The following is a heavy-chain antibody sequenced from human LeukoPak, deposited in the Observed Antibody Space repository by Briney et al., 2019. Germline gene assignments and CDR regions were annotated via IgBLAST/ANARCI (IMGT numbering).Heavy chain of an antibody. D-gene: IGHD5-24*01. V-gene: IGHV4-59*11. J-gene: IGHJ4*02. Sequence: SETPSLTRSVSGASLGSLYGSWIRETPRKGLGWVGYVYDGGKPYYNPSLKGRVTISVDTSNNQFSLKLRSVTAADTAVYYCARGGPRTDDYNFDYWGQGTLVSVSS. CDR3: ARGGPRTDDYNFDY. CDR2: VYDGGKP. CDR1: GASLGSLY.